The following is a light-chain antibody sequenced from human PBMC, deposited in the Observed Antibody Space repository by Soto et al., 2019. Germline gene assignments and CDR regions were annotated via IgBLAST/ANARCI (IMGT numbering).Light chain of an antibody. CDR3: CLYAGSSSYV. V-gene: IGLV2-23*02. Sequence: QSALTQPASVSGSPGQSITISCTGTSSDVGSYNLVSWYQQHPGKAPKLMIYEVSKRPSGVSNRFSGSKSGNTASLTISGLQAEDEADYYCCLYAGSSSYVFGTGTKVTV. CDR2: EVS. J-gene: IGLJ1*01. CDR1: SSDVGSYNL.